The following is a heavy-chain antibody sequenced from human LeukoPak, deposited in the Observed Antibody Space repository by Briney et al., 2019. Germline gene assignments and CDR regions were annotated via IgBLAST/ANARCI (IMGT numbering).Heavy chain of an antibody. CDR3: AREGGSYYMLYYFDY. D-gene: IGHD1-26*01. CDR1: GFTFSDYY. V-gene: IGHV3-11*04. J-gene: IGHJ4*02. CDR2: ISSSGSSK. Sequence: SGGSLRLSCAASGFTFSDYYMTWIRQAPGRGLEWVSHISSSGSSKYYADSVKRRFTISRDNAKNSLYLQMNSLRAEDTAVYYCAREGGSYYMLYYFDYWGQGTLVTVSS.